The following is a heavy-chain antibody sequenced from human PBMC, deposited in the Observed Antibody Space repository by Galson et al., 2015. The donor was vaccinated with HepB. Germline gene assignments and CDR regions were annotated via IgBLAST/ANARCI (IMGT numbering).Heavy chain of an antibody. J-gene: IGHJ4*02. Sequence: SVKVSCKASEYTLTTYYIHWVRQAPGQGLEWVGIINFSGGSTTYAQKFQDRVTMTRDTSTSTVYMELSSLRSDDTAVYYCARERRGTADYWGQGTLVTVSS. CDR1: EYTLTTYY. CDR3: ARERRGTADY. D-gene: IGHD1-7*01. V-gene: IGHV1-46*01. CDR2: INFSGGST.